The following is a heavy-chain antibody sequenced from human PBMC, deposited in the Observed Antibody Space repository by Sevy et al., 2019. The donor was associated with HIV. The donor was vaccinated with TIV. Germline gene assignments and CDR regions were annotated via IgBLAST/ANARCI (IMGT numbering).Heavy chain of an antibody. J-gene: IGHJ6*02. CDR2: INSDSGVT. V-gene: IGHV1-2*02. D-gene: IGHD4-4*01. Sequence: ASVKDSCKASGYIFTDYYIHWVRQAPGQGLEWMAWINSDSGVTNYAQRFQGEVTVTRDTSLSTAYLELSRLKSNDTAIYYCARLTTQPTSDLYGMDVWGQGTRVTVSS. CDR3: ARLTTQPTSDLYGMDV. CDR1: GYIFTDYY.